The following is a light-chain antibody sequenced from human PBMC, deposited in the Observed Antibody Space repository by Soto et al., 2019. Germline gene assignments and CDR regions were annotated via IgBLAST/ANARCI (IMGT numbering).Light chain of an antibody. J-gene: IGKJ2*03. V-gene: IGKV3-20*01. CDR3: NQYGNSPAHS. Sequence: EIVLTQSPGTLSLSPGERATLSCRARQSVSSNYLAWYQQKPGQAPRHLIYGASSKSTGIPDRFSGSGSVTDFTLTISRLEPEDFAVYYCNQYGNSPAHSFGQGTTLEV. CDR1: QSVSSNY. CDR2: GAS.